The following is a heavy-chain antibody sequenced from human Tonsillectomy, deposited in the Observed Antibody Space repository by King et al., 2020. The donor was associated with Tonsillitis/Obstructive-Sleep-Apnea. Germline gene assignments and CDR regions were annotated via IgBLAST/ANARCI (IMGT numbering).Heavy chain of an antibody. CDR2: IRSKAYGGTT. D-gene: IGHD4-17*01. J-gene: IGHJ4*02. CDR1: GFTFGDYA. Sequence: VQLVESGGGLVQPGRSLRLSCTASGFTFGDYAMSWVRQAPGKGLEWVGFIRSKAYGGTTEYAASVKGRFTISRDDSKIIAYLQMNSLKTEDTAVYYCTRVPQDYGDYSDFDYWGQGTLVTVSS. CDR3: TRVPQDYGDYSDFDY. V-gene: IGHV3-49*04.